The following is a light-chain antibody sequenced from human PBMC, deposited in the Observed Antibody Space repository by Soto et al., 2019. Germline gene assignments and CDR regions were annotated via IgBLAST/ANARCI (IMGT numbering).Light chain of an antibody. J-gene: IGKJ1*01. CDR3: QQYGGSVQT. CDR1: QSGGSNY. Sequence: EIVLTQFPSTFSLSPGERATLSCSASQSGGSNYRAWYQQRPGQPPKLLILGASHRAPDIPDRFSGSGSGTDVTLTISRLEPEDFAVYYCQQYGGSVQTFGQVTKVDIK. V-gene: IGKV3-20*01. CDR2: GAS.